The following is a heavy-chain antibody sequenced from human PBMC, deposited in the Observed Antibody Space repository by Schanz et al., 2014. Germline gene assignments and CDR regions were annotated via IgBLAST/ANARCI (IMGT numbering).Heavy chain of an antibody. CDR3: ARDFDDRRGYGSGSYREFDY. CDR1: GGSISSGGYY. J-gene: IGHJ4*02. V-gene: IGHV4-31*03. CDR2: IYYSGST. D-gene: IGHD3-10*01. Sequence: QVQLQESGPGLVKPSQTLSLTCTVSGGSISSGGYYWSWIRQHPGKGLEWIGYIYYSGSTYYNPSLKSRVTISVDTSKNQFSLKLSSVTAADTAVYYCARDFDDRRGYGSGSYREFDYWGQGTLVTDSS.